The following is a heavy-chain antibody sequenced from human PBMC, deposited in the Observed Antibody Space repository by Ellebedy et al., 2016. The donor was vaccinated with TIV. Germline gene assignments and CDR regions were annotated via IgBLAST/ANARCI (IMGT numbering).Heavy chain of an antibody. CDR2: ISGTSGTI. CDR1: GFTFSTYN. Sequence: GGSLRLXXAASGFTFSTYNMHWVRQPPGKGLEWISYISGTSGTIFYADSVKGRFTISRDNANDSLFLQMNSLRDEDTALYYCARDSFWSGYAFDYWGQGTLVSVSS. D-gene: IGHD3-3*01. CDR3: ARDSFWSGYAFDY. J-gene: IGHJ4*02. V-gene: IGHV3-48*02.